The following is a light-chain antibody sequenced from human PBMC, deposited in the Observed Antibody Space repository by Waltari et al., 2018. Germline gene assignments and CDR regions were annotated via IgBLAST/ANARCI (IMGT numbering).Light chain of an antibody. CDR1: ALPKRY. J-gene: IGLJ3*02. Sequence: SYELTQPPSVSVSPGQTARISCSGDALPKRYGYWYQQRPGQAPVLVMYRDIVRPSGIPERFSGCTSGTTVTLTISGVQAEDEADYYCQSADSSGSYVVFGGGTKLTVL. V-gene: IGLV3-25*03. CDR3: QSADSSGSYVV. CDR2: RDI.